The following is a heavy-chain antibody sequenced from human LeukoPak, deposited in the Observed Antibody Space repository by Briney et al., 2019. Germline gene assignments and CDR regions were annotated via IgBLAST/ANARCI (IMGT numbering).Heavy chain of an antibody. CDR3: ASSPPRTIFGVVLLSGFDY. D-gene: IGHD3-3*01. CDR2: IYYSGST. Sequence: SETLSLTCAVYGGSFSGYYWSWIRQPPGKGLEWIGGIYYSGSTYYNPSLKSRVTISVDTSKNQFSLKLSSVTAADAAVYYCASSPPRTIFGVVLLSGFDYWGQGTLVTVSS. J-gene: IGHJ4*02. CDR1: GGSFSGYY. V-gene: IGHV4-34*01.